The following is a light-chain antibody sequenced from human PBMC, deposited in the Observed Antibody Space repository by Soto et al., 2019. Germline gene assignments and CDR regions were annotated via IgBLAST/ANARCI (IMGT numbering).Light chain of an antibody. V-gene: IGKV3-15*01. Sequence: EIVMTQSPATLSLSPGERAALSCRASQSINSALAWYQQKPCHPPRLLIYGASTRATGVPARFTGSESGSEFTLTISGLQSEDFAVYYCQQGHNWPLTFGQGTMLEI. CDR3: QQGHNWPLT. J-gene: IGKJ2*01. CDR2: GAS. CDR1: QSINSA.